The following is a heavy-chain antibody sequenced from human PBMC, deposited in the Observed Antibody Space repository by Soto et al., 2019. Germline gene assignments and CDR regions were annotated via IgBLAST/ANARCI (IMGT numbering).Heavy chain of an antibody. CDR3: ARGLNYFASGSPSYVMYV. CDR2: TYYRSKWYN. Sequence: SQTLSLTCAISGDSVSSNSAAWNWIRQSPSRGLEWLGRTYYRSKWYNDYAVSVESRITINQDTSKNQFSLQLNSVTPEDTAIFFCARGLNYFASGSPSYVMYVWGQGTTVTVSS. V-gene: IGHV6-1*01. J-gene: IGHJ6*02. CDR1: GDSVSSNSAA. D-gene: IGHD3-10*01.